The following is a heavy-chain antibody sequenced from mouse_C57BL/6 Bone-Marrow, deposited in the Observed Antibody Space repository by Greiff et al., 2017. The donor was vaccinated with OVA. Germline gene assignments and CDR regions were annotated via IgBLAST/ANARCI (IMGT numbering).Heavy chain of an antibody. CDR1: GYTFTSYW. J-gene: IGHJ4*01. Sequence: QVQLQQPGAELVRPGTSVKLSCKASGYTFTSYWMHWVKQRPGQGLEWIGVIDPSDSYTNYNQKFKGKATLTVDTSSSTAYMQLSSLTSEDSAVYYCARRGLLRTRDAMDYWGQGTSVTVSS. CDR2: IDPSDSYT. CDR3: ARRGLLRTRDAMDY. V-gene: IGHV1-59*01. D-gene: IGHD1-1*01.